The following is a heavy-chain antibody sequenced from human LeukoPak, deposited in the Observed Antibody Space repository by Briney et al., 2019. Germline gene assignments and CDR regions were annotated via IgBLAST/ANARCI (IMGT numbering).Heavy chain of an antibody. CDR3: ASLGYCSGGSCYSDFDY. V-gene: IGHV4-34*01. CDR2: INHSGST. CDR1: GGSFSGYY. J-gene: IGHJ4*02. Sequence: SETLSVTCAVYGGSFSGYYWSWIRQPQGKGLEWIGEINHSGSTNYNPSLKSRVTISVDTSKNQFSLKLSSVTAADTAVYYCASLGYCSGGSCYSDFDYWGQGTLVTVSS. D-gene: IGHD2-15*01.